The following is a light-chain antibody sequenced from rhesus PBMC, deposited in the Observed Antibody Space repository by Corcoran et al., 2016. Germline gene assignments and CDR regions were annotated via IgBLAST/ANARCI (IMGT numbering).Light chain of an antibody. CDR1: QSLVHINGNTY. Sequence: DVVMTQSPLSLPITPGQPASISCRPSQSLVHINGNTYLSWYQQKPGQPPRRLIYEVSNRDSGVQDRFSGRGAGTDFTLKIREVEAEDVGVYYSGQGTTVPPFTFGPGTKLDIE. J-gene: IGKJ3*01. CDR2: EVS. CDR3: GQGTTVPPFT. V-gene: IGKV2-65*01.